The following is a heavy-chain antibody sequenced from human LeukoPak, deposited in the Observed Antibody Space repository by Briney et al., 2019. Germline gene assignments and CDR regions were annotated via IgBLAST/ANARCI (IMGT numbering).Heavy chain of an antibody. J-gene: IGHJ4*02. V-gene: IGHV1-8*01. Sequence: ASVKVSCKASGYTFTSYDINWVRQATGQGLEWMGWMNPNSANTGYAQKFQGRVTITRNTSITTAYMELSSLRSEDTAVYYCARALIGDDYAFDYWGQGTLVTVSS. CDR1: GYTFTSYD. D-gene: IGHD7-27*01. CDR2: MNPNSANT. CDR3: ARALIGDDYAFDY.